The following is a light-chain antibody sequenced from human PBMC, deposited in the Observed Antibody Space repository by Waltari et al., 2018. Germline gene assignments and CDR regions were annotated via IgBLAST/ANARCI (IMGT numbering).Light chain of an antibody. J-gene: IGKJ4*01. V-gene: IGKV1-39*01. CDR3: QHNYGTPLT. CDR1: ENVNNY. CDR2: KAS. Sequence: IQMTQSPTSLSASVGDRVTITCRASENVNNYLTWYQQKPGKAPKLLIYKASTLQSGVPSRFSGSGSGTDYTFTISSLQSEDVATYYCQHNYGTPLTFGGGTKVEIK.